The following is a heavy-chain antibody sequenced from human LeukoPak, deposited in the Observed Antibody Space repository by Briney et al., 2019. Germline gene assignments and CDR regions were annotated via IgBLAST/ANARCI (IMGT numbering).Heavy chain of an antibody. V-gene: IGHV4-4*02. CDR1: GGSMTTGNW. Sequence: SETLSLTCAVSGGSMTTGNWWTWVRQSPDKGLEWIGEIFHNGTSNYNPSLKSRGTISIDISKNHFSLRVTSLTAADSAVYFCAREGSRRLYMDVWGRGTTIVVSS. CDR2: IFHNGTS. D-gene: IGHD2-15*01. J-gene: IGHJ6*03. CDR3: AREGSRRLYMDV.